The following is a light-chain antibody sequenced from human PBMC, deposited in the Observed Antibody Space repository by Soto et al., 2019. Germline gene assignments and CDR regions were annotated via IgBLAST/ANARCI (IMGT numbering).Light chain of an antibody. Sequence: QSALAQPASVSGSPGQSITISCTGTSSDVGLYNYVSWYQHHPGKAPKLLIYEVSDRPSGVSNRFSGSKSGNTASLTISGLQAEDEADYYCSSHTTTSIDVFGTGTKLTVL. V-gene: IGLV2-14*01. CDR3: SSHTTTSIDV. J-gene: IGLJ1*01. CDR2: EVS. CDR1: SSDVGLYNY.